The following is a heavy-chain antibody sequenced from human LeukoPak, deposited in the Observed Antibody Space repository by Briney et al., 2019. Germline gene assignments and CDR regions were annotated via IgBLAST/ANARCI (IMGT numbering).Heavy chain of an antibody. CDR1: GGSISSYY. V-gene: IGHV4-59*01. D-gene: IGHD5-18*01. CDR3: ARVDTANWFDP. J-gene: IGHJ5*02. Sequence: SETLSLTCTVSGGSISSYYWSWIRQPPGKGLEWIGYIYYSGSTNYNPSLKSRVTISVDTSKNQSSLKLSSVTAADTAVYYCARVDTANWFDPWGQGTLVTVSS. CDR2: IYYSGST.